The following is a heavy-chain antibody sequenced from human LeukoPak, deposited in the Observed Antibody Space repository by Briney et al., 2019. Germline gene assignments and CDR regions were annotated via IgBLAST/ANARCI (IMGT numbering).Heavy chain of an antibody. CDR2: MNPNSGNT. D-gene: IGHD1-26*01. Sequence: ASVKVSCKASGYTFTSYDINWVRQATGQGLEWMGWMNPNSGNTGYAQKFQGRVTMTGNTSISTAYMELGSLRSEDTAVYYCARAPEWGKANYYYYMDVWGKGTTVTVSS. V-gene: IGHV1-8*01. CDR1: GYTFTSYD. CDR3: ARAPEWGKANYYYYMDV. J-gene: IGHJ6*03.